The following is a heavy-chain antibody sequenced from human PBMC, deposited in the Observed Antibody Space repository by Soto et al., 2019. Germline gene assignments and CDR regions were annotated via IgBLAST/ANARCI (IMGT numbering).Heavy chain of an antibody. CDR2: ISSSSSYI. CDR1: GFTFSSYA. D-gene: IGHD3-22*01. V-gene: IGHV3-21*01. CDR3: ARDSSSGFDGPI. J-gene: IGHJ4*02. Sequence: GGSLRLSCAASGFTFSSYAMSWVRQAPGKGLEWVSSISSSSSYIYYADSLKGRFTVSRDNAKNSLYLQMNSLRAEDTAVYYCARDSSSGFDGPIWGQGTLVTGS.